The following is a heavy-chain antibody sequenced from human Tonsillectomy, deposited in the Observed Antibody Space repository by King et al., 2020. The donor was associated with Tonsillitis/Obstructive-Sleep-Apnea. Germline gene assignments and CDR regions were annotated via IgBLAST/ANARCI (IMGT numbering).Heavy chain of an antibody. J-gene: IGHJ3*01. D-gene: IGHD3-10*01. CDR3: AKQLPYYYGSGSYSNGSFDV. CDR1: GFTFSTYA. Sequence: VQLVESVGGLVQPGGSLRLSCPASGFTFSTYAINWVSQAPGKGLEWVSSISGSGDSTCYTDSVKGRFTISRDNSKNTLYLQMNSLRAEDTAVYHCAKQLPYYYGSGSYSNGSFDVWGQGTVVTVSS. CDR2: ISGSGDST. V-gene: IGHV3-23*04.